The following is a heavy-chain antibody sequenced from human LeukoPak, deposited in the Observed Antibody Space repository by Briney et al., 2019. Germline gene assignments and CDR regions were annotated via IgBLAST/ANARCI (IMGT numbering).Heavy chain of an antibody. CDR3: ARDSVENVRFVGRTASYGMDV. V-gene: IGHV4-59*01. D-gene: IGHD3-10*02. CDR2: IYYSGST. J-gene: IGHJ6*02. CDR1: GGSISSYY. Sequence: SETLSLTCTVSGGSISSYYWSWIRQPPGKGLEWIGYIYYSGSTNYNPSLKSRVTISVDTSKNQFSLKLSSVTAADTAVYHCARDSVENVRFVGRTASYGMDVWGQGTTVTVSS.